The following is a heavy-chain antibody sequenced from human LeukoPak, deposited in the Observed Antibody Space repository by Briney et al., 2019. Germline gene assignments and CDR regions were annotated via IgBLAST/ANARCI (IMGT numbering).Heavy chain of an antibody. Sequence: SETLSLTCAVYGGSFSGYYWSWIRQPPGKGLEWVGYIYNTGSTYYNPSLQSRVTISVDTSKNHFSLKLSSVTAADTAVYYCARSPPSSSYGMDVWGQGTTVTVSS. V-gene: IGHV4-59*01. CDR2: IYNTGST. CDR1: GGSFSGYY. CDR3: ARSPPSSSYGMDV. J-gene: IGHJ6*02.